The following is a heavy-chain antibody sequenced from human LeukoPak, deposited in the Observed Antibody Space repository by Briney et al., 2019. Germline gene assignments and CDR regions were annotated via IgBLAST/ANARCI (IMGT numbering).Heavy chain of an antibody. V-gene: IGHV3-23*01. J-gene: IGHJ4*02. D-gene: IGHD4-23*01. Sequence: GGSLRLSCAASGFTFRSYDMSWVRQAPGKGLEWVSSLTSDGGSTEYADSVKGRLTISRDNSKNTLYLQMNSLRAEDTALYFCAKSLVRWAFDYWGQGALVSVSS. CDR1: GFTFRSYD. CDR2: LTSDGGST. CDR3: AKSLVRWAFDY.